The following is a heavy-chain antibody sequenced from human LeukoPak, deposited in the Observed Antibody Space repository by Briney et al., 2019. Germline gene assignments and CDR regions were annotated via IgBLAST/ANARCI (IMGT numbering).Heavy chain of an antibody. CDR1: GYTFTDYY. D-gene: IGHD2-2*01. Sequence: ASVTVSCKASGYTFTDYYMHWVRQAPGQGLEWMGWINPNSGGTDTAQKFQGRVTMTRDTSISTAYMELSRLRSDDTAVYYCTRDHCTRTSCYEDYYYGMDVWGQGTTVTVSS. CDR3: TRDHCTRTSCYEDYYYGMDV. CDR2: INPNSGGT. V-gene: IGHV1-2*02. J-gene: IGHJ6*02.